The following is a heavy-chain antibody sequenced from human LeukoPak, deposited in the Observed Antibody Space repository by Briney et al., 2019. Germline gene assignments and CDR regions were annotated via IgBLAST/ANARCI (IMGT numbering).Heavy chain of an antibody. J-gene: IGHJ6*03. CDR2: ISGSGGST. V-gene: IGHV3-23*01. CDR3: AKVFDAGYYDFWSGYSNDYYYYMDV. D-gene: IGHD3-3*01. CDR1: GFTFSSYA. Sequence: PGGSLRLSCAASGFTFSSYAMSWVRQAPGKGLEWVSAISGSGGSTYYADSVKGRFTISRDNSKNTLYLQMNSLRAEDTAVYYCAKVFDAGYYDFWSGYSNDYYYYMDVWGKGTTVTVSS.